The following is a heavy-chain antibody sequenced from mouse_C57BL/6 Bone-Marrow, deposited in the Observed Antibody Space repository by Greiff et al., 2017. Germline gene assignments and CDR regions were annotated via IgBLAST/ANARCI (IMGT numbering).Heavy chain of an antibody. CDR1: GFTFSDYY. J-gene: IGHJ2*01. CDR3: ARQGYDGDFDY. Sequence: EVKLVESGGGLVQPGGSLKLSCAASGFTFSDYYMYWVRQTPEKRLEWVAYISNGGGSTYYPDTVKGRFTISRDNAKNTLYLQMSRLKSEDTAMYYFARQGYDGDFDYWGQGTTLTVSS. V-gene: IGHV5-12*01. CDR2: ISNGGGST. D-gene: IGHD2-3*01.